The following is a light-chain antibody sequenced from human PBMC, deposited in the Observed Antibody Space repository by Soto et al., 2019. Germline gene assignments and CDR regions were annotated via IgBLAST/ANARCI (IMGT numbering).Light chain of an antibody. V-gene: IGKV1-5*03. J-gene: IGKJ1*01. CDR1: QSIISW. Sequence: DIQMTQSPSTLSASVGDRVTITCRASQSIISWLAWYQQKPGKAPKLLIYKASSLESGVTSKFSGSGSGTEVTLTIRSLQPDDFAIYYCQQYSNYWTFGQGTKVEIK. CDR3: QQYSNYWT. CDR2: KAS.